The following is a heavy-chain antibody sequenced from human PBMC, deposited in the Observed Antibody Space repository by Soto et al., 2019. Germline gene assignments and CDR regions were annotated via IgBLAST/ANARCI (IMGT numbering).Heavy chain of an antibody. CDR1: GFTFSSYG. J-gene: IGHJ6*02. V-gene: IGHV3-30*18. CDR2: ISYDGSNK. CDR3: AKDLGIVGAPYYYYYGMDV. D-gene: IGHD1-26*01. Sequence: GGSLRLSCAASGFTFSSYGMHWVRQAPGKGLEWVAVISYDGSNKYYADSVKGRFTISRDNTKNTLYLQMNSLRAEDTAVYYCAKDLGIVGAPYYYYYGMDVWGQGTTVTVSS.